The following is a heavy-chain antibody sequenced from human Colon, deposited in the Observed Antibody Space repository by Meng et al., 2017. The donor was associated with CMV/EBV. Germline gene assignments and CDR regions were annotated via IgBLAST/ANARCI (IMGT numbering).Heavy chain of an antibody. CDR1: GPMFSKYA. D-gene: IGHD3-10*01. CDR3: ARPRGTYYYGTGMDV. J-gene: IGHJ6*02. Sequence: GGPLRLSCAASGPMFSKYAMHWVRQAPGKGLEWVALMSYDESKTYYADSVQGRFTISRDISAETLYLEMNNLTPEDTAVYYCARPRGTYYYGTGMDVWGQGTTVTVSS. V-gene: IGHV3-30*04. CDR2: MSYDESKT.